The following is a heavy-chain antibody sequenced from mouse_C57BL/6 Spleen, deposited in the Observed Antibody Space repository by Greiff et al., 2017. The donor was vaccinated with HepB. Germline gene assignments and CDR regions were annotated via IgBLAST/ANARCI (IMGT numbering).Heavy chain of an antibody. CDR3: AREGFYAMDY. J-gene: IGHJ4*01. Sequence: EVKLVESGGGLVQSGRSLRLSCATSGFTFSDFYMEWVRQAPGKGLEWIAASRNKANDYTTEYSASVKGRFIVSRDTSPSILYLQMNALRAEDTAIDYCAREGFYAMDYWGQGTSVTVAS. V-gene: IGHV7-1*01. CDR1: GFTFSDFY. CDR2: SRNKANDYTT.